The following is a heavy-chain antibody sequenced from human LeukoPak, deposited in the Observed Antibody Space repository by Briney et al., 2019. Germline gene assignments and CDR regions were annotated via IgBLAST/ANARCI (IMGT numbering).Heavy chain of an antibody. CDR1: GFIFSNAW. CDR3: ATGINFDI. V-gene: IGHV3-15*07. Sequence: GGSLRLSCAGSGFIFSNAWINWVRQAPGKGLEWVGRIKGKSDGGTTDYATPVKGRFTLSRDDSKNTVYLQMNSLKTEDTAVYYCATGINFDIWGQGTKVTVSS. J-gene: IGHJ3*02. CDR2: IKGKSDGGTT.